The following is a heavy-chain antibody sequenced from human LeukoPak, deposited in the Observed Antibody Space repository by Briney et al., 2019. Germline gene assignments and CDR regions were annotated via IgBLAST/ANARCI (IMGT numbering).Heavy chain of an antibody. CDR2: IRYDGSNK. D-gene: IGHD2-15*01. Sequence: GGSLRLSCAASGFTFSSYGMHWVRQAPGKGLEWVAFIRYDGSNKYYADSVKGRFTISRDNSKNTLYLQMNSLRAEDTAVYYCAKDSLIYCSGGSCYPDYWGQGTLVTVSS. CDR3: AKDSLIYCSGGSCYPDY. J-gene: IGHJ4*02. CDR1: GFTFSSYG. V-gene: IGHV3-30*02.